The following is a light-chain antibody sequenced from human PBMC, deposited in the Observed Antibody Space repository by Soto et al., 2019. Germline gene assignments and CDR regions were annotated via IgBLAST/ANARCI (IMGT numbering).Light chain of an antibody. J-gene: IGKJ2*01. Sequence: DIQMTQSPSTLPASIGDRVTITCRASQSIDSWLAWYQQKPGKAPKLLIYKASFLDSGDPSRFSGSGSGTEFTLTISSLQPDDFATYYCQQYYIYSHTFGQGTKLEIK. CDR2: KAS. V-gene: IGKV1-5*03. CDR1: QSIDSW. CDR3: QQYYIYSHT.